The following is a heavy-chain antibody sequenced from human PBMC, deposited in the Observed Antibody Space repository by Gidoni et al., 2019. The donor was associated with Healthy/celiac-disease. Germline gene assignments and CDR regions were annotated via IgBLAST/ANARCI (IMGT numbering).Heavy chain of an antibody. V-gene: IGHV1-69*01. D-gene: IGHD5-12*01. CDR1: GGTFSSYA. CDR2: IIPILGTA. J-gene: IGHJ4*02. Sequence: QVQLVQSGAEVKKPGSSVTVSCQASGGTFSSYAISWVRQAPGQGLEWMGGIIPILGTANYAQKVQGRVTITADESTSTAYMELSSLRSEDTAVYYCARGSGDGYNCDYWGQGTLVTVSS. CDR3: ARGSGDGYNCDY.